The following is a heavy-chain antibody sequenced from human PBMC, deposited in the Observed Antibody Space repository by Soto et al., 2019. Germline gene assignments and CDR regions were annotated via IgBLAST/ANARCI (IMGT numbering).Heavy chain of an antibody. CDR2: IYSSGST. CDR3: ASHPLYSI. J-gene: IGHJ4*02. D-gene: IGHD6-13*01. V-gene: IGHV3-66*04. Sequence: EVQLVESGGGLVQPGGSLRLSCAASGFTVSSNYMSWVRRAPGKGLEWGSVIYSSGSTYYADSVKDRFTISRDNSKNPLYLQMNSLRAEDTAVYYCASHPLYSIWGQGTLVTVSS. CDR1: GFTVSSNY.